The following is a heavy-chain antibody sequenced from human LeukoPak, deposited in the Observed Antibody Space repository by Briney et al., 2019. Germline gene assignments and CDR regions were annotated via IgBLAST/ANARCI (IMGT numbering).Heavy chain of an antibody. Sequence: GGSLRLSCAASGFTFSSYSMNWVRQAPGKGLEWVSVISGSGGNTHYADSVKGRFTISRDNSKNTLYLQMNSLRAEDTAVYYCAKGFFSGWYNWFDPWGQGTLVTVSS. CDR1: GFTFSSYS. CDR2: ISGSGGNT. V-gene: IGHV3-23*01. CDR3: AKGFFSGWYNWFDP. D-gene: IGHD6-19*01. J-gene: IGHJ5*02.